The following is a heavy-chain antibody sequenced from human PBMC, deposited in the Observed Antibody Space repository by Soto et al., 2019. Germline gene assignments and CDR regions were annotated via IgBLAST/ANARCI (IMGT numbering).Heavy chain of an antibody. CDR2: IKQGGSEK. D-gene: IGHD6-19*01. CDR3: ARGSQWQADY. CDR1: GFTFSTYW. V-gene: IGHV3-7*01. J-gene: IGHJ4*02. Sequence: PGGSLRLSCAASGFTFSTYWMSWVRQAPGKGLEWVATIKQGGSEKYNVDSVKGRFTISRDNAENPLYLQMNSLKSEDTAVYFCARGSQWQADYWGQGTLVTVSS.